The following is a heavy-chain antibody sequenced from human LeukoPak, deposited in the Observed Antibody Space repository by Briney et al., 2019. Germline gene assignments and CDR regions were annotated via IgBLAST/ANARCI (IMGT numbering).Heavy chain of an antibody. CDR3: ARHARPRGAFDI. V-gene: IGHV1-18*01. D-gene: IGHD2-8*01. CDR1: GYPFASYG. Sequence: ASVKVSCKASGYPFASYGNSWVRQAPGQGLEYMGWISPYNGDTNYIQNFQGRVTMTTDTSTTTAYMELRSLISDDTAVYYCARHARPRGAFDIWGQGTMLTVSS. J-gene: IGHJ3*02. CDR2: ISPYNGDT.